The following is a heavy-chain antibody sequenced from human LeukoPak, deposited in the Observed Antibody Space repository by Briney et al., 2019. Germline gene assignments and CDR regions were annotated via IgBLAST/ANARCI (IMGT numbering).Heavy chain of an antibody. CDR2: IYYSGST. D-gene: IGHD6-13*01. CDR3: ARDRVGPYSSSWYSYYYGMDV. J-gene: IGHJ6*02. Sequence: SETLSLTCTVSGGSISSYYWSWIRQPPGKGLEWIGYIYYSGSTNYNPSLKSRVTISVDTSKNQFSLKLSSVTAADTAVYYCARDRVGPYSSSWYSYYYGMDVWSQGTTVTVSS. V-gene: IGHV4-59*01. CDR1: GGSISSYY.